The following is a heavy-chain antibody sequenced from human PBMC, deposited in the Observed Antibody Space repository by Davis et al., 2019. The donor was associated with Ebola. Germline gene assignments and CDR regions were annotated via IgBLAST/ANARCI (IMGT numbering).Heavy chain of an antibody. D-gene: IGHD2-15*01. J-gene: IGHJ4*02. V-gene: IGHV4-59*12. Sequence: MPSETLSLTCTVSGGSISGDYWSWIRQPPGKGLEWIGYIHDSGSTNYNPSLKSRLTISVDTSKNQFSLKLSSVTAADTAVYYCALRWGSGGSFDYWGQGTLVTVSS. CDR3: ALRWGSGGSFDY. CDR2: IHDSGST. CDR1: GGSISGDY.